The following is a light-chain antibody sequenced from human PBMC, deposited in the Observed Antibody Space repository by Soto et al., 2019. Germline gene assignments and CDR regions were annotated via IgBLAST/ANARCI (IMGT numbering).Light chain of an antibody. V-gene: IGKV3-20*01. CDR1: QSVSSNY. J-gene: IGKJ5*01. Sequence: EIVLTQSPDTLSLSPGEGATLSCRASQSVSSNYLAWYQQKPGQAPRLLIYGASSRATGIPDRFSGSGSGTDFTLTISRLEPEDFAMYYCQQYGSSAPHTFGQGTRLEI. CDR3: QQYGSSAPHT. CDR2: GAS.